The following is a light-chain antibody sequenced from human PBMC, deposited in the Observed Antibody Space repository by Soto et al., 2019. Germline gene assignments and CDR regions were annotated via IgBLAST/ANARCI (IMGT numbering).Light chain of an antibody. V-gene: IGKV1-33*01. CDR1: QGINNY. J-gene: IGKJ4*01. CDR3: QQYDNLLLT. Sequence: DIQMPQSPSSLSASVGDTVTINCRASQGINNYLAWYQQKPGKPPVLLIYTASTLKPGVPSRFSGSGSGTDFTFTISSLQPEDIATYYCQQYDNLLLTFGGGTKVDIK. CDR2: TAS.